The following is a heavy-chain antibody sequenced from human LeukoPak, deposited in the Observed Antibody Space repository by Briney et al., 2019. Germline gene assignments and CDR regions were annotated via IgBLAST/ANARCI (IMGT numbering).Heavy chain of an antibody. J-gene: IGHJ3*02. CDR1: GGSISSGSYY. V-gene: IGHV4-61*02. D-gene: IGHD3-3*01. CDR3: AREGGITIFGVVSYDAFDI. Sequence: SQTLSLTCTVSGGSISSGSYYWSWIRQPAGKGLEWIGRIYTSGSTNYNPSLKSRVTISVDTSKNQFSLKLSSVTAADTAVYYCAREGGITIFGVVSYDAFDIWGQGTMVTVSS. CDR2: IYTSGST.